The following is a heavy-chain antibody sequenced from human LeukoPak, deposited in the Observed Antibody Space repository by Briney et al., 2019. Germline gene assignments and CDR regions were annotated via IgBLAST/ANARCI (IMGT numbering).Heavy chain of an antibody. Sequence: SQTLSLTCSVSGASISSGSYYWNWIRQPAGKGLEWLGRIYTSGSTNYNPSLKSRVTISVDTSKNQFSLKLSSVTAADTAVYYCARALYYYDSKEGNWFDPWGQGTLVTVSS. CDR3: ARALYYYDSKEGNWFDP. V-gene: IGHV4-61*02. CDR1: GASISSGSYY. D-gene: IGHD3-22*01. CDR2: IYTSGST. J-gene: IGHJ5*02.